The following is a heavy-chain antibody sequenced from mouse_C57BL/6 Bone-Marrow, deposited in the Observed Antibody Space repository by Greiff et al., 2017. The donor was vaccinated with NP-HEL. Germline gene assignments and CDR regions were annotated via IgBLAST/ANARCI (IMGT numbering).Heavy chain of an antibody. Sequence: QVQLQQSGAELAKPGASVKMSCTASGYTFTSYWMHWVKQRHGQGLEWIGYITPSSGYTKYNQKFKDKATLTADKSSSTAYMQLSSLTYEDSADYYCARSRQLRNCFDYWGQGTTLTVSS. D-gene: IGHD3-2*02. CDR2: ITPSSGYT. J-gene: IGHJ2*01. CDR1: GYTFTSYW. CDR3: ARSRQLRNCFDY. V-gene: IGHV1-7*01.